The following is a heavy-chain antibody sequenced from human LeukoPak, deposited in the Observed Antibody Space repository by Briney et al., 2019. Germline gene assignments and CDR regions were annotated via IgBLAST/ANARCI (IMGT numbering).Heavy chain of an antibody. Sequence: ASVKVSCKASGYTFTSYYMHWVRQAPGQGLEWMGIINPSGGSTSYAQKFQGRVTMTRDTSTSTAYMELSSLRSEDTAVYYCARALGYCSGGSCYSDAFDIWGQGTMVTVSS. D-gene: IGHD2-15*01. V-gene: IGHV1-46*01. CDR1: GYTFTSYY. CDR3: ARALGYCSGGSCYSDAFDI. CDR2: INPSGGST. J-gene: IGHJ3*02.